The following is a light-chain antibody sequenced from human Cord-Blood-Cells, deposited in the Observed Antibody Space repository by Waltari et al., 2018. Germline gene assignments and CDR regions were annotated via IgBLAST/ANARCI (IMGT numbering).Light chain of an antibody. J-gene: IGLJ3*02. CDR3: CSYAGSSTWV. CDR1: SRAVGSYNL. Sequence: QSVLTQPASVSGSPGRSITISCTGTSRAVGSYNLVSWYQQHAGKAPKLMIYEGSKRPSGVSNRFSGSKSGNTASLTISGLQAEDEADYYCCSYAGSSTWVFGGGTKLTVL. CDR2: EGS. V-gene: IGLV2-23*01.